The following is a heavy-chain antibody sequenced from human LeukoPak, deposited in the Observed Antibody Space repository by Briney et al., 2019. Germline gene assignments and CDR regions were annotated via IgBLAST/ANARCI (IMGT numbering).Heavy chain of an antibody. J-gene: IGHJ4*02. CDR2: INGNGDSS. Sequence: GGSLRLSCAASGFPFSNYAMGWVRQAPGKGLEWVSGINGNGDSSYYADSVKGRFTISRDNSKSALFLQLNSLRAEDTAVYYCAKRDAYDSSGFSPLFDYWGQGALVTVSS. V-gene: IGHV3-23*01. CDR1: GFPFSNYA. CDR3: AKRDAYDSSGFSPLFDY. D-gene: IGHD3-22*01.